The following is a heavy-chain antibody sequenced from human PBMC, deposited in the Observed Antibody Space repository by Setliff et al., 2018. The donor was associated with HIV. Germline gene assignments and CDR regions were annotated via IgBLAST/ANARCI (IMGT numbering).Heavy chain of an antibody. CDR2: IYHSGST. CDR3: ARVPHRVVGTTTLLYHFDY. V-gene: IGHV4-38-2*01. D-gene: IGHD1-26*01. CDR1: GYSISSGYY. J-gene: IGHJ4*02. Sequence: PSETLSLTCAVSGYSISSGYYWGWIRQPPGKGLEWIGSIYHSGSTYYNPSLKSRVTISVVTSKNQVSLQVNSVTAVDTAVYYCARVPHRVVGTTTLLYHFDYWGLGTLVTVSS.